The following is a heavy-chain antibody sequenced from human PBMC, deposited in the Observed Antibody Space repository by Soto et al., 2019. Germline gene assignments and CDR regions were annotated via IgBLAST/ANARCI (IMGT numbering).Heavy chain of an antibody. D-gene: IGHD3-22*01. CDR3: AKATYYYDRSGYYYFDY. V-gene: IGHV3-30*02. CDR1: GFACGGYG. J-gene: IGHJ4*02. Sequence: GVSLRLSCGVSGFACGGYGVHWVRQAPGKGPEWVASIWPDGTNKFYADSVNGRFTISRDNSRNTLNLQMNSLRVEDTAVYYCAKATYYYDRSGYYYFDYWGQGTLVTVSS. CDR2: IWPDGTNK.